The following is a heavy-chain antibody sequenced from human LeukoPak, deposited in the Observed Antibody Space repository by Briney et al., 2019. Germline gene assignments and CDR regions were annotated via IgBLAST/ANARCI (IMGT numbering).Heavy chain of an antibody. CDR3: ARGHCSTTSCSYH. CDR2: INGDGSST. J-gene: IGHJ5*02. Sequence: GGSLRLSCAASGFTFSSYWMHWVRQAPGKGLVRVSRINGDGSSTSYADSVKGRFTISRDNAKNTLYLQMNSLRAEDTAVYYCARGHCSTTSCSYHWGQGTLVTVSS. V-gene: IGHV3-74*01. CDR1: GFTFSSYW. D-gene: IGHD2-2*01.